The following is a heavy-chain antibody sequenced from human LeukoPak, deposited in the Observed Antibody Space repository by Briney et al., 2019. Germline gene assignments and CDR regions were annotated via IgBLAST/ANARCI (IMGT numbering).Heavy chain of an antibody. J-gene: IGHJ2*01. D-gene: IGHD2/OR15-2a*01. Sequence: PGGSLRLSRSASGFTFSSSSLNWVRQAPGKGLEWVSTITSHSTYIYYADSMKGRFTISRDSAKNSLYLQMNSLRADDTAVYYCARAPSGENYFPWYFDLWGRGTLVTVSS. CDR1: GFTFSSSS. CDR3: ARAPSGENYFPWYFDL. V-gene: IGHV3-21*01. CDR2: ITSHSTYI.